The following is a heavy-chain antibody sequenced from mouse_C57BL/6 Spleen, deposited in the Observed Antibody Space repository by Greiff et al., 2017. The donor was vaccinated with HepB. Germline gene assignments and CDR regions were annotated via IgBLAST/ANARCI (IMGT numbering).Heavy chain of an antibody. Sequence: VQGVESGAELVKPGASVKLSCKASGYTFTEYTIHWVKQRSGQGLEWIGWFYPGSGSIKYNEKFKDKATLTADKSSSTVYMELSRLTSEDSAVYFCARHEEGYYYGSSFHYFDYWGQGTTLTVSS. CDR2: FYPGSGSI. CDR1: GYTFTEYT. J-gene: IGHJ2*01. D-gene: IGHD1-1*01. CDR3: ARHEEGYYYGSSFHYFDY. V-gene: IGHV1-62-2*01.